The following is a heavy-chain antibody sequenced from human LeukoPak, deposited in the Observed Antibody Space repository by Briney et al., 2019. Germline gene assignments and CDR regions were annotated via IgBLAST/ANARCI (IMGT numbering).Heavy chain of an antibody. CDR3: ARLGYYYGSGSYYLGDGMDV. Sequence: SETLSLTCTVSGGSISSYYWSWIRQPPGKGLEWIGYIYYSGSTNYNPSPKSRVTISVDTSKNQFSLKLSSVTAADTAVYYCARLGYYYGSGSYYLGDGMDVWGQGTTVTVSS. D-gene: IGHD3-10*01. V-gene: IGHV4-59*08. CDR1: GGSISSYY. J-gene: IGHJ6*02. CDR2: IYYSGST.